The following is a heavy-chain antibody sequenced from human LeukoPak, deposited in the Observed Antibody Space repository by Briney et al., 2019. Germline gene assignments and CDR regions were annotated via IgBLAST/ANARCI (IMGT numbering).Heavy chain of an antibody. Sequence: SVKVSCKASGYTFSSYAISWVRQAPGQGLEWMGGIIPIFGTANYAQKLQGRVTITADESTSTAYMELSSLRSEDTAVYYCARDAFSGSYYNSHYWGQGTLVTVSS. J-gene: IGHJ4*02. CDR1: GYTFSSYA. D-gene: IGHD3-10*01. CDR2: IIPIFGTA. CDR3: ARDAFSGSYYNSHY. V-gene: IGHV1-69*13.